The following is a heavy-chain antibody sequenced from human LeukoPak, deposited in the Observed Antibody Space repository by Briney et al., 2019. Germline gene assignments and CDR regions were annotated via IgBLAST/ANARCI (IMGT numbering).Heavy chain of an antibody. Sequence: PSETLSLTCTVSGGSISSYYWSWIRQPPGKGLEWIGYIYYSGSTNYNPSLKSRVTISVDTSKNQFSLKLSSVTAADTAVYYCAREGKYYYDSSGYYPRGYFDYWGQGTLVTVSS. CDR2: IYYSGST. CDR1: GGSISSYY. J-gene: IGHJ4*02. CDR3: AREGKYYYDSSGYYPRGYFDY. D-gene: IGHD3-22*01. V-gene: IGHV4-59*01.